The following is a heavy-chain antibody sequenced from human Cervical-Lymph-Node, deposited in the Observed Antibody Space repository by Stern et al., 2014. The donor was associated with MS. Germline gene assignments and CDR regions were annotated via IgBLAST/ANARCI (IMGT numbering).Heavy chain of an antibody. V-gene: IGHV1-69*06. Sequence: QVQLVQSGAEVKRPGSSVKVSCKASGGTFSTSGITWVRQAPGQGLEWMGVILHLVGTTIYSRKFQGRLTITADKYTSTAYMALNSLRSDDTAVYFCARDLGVGPTVSWGQGTVVTVSS. J-gene: IGHJ5*02. CDR1: GGTFSTSG. CDR2: ILHLVGTT. D-gene: IGHD1-26*01. CDR3: ARDLGVGPTVS.